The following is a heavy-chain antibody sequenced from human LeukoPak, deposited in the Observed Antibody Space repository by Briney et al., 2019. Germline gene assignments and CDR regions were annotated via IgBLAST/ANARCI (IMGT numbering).Heavy chain of an antibody. V-gene: IGHV3-9*01. CDR3: AKDTSHDY. J-gene: IGHJ4*02. Sequence: PGRSLRLSCAASGFTFNDYAMHWVRQAPGQGLEWVSGISWNSGRIGYADSVKGRFTISRDNAKNSLYLQMNSLRAEDTALYCCAKDTSHDYWGQGTLVTVSS. CDR2: ISWNSGRI. CDR1: GFTFNDYA.